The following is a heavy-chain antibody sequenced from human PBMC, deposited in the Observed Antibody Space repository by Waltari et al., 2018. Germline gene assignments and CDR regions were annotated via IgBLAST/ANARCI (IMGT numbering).Heavy chain of an antibody. CDR3: ARGPPDGFHI. CDR2: TNEYGST. Sequence: QVQLQQWGAGLVKPSETLSLTFPGSGGSLTAYYWTWIRKPPGKGLEWIGKTNEYGSTQYTPSLRGRVSISRDTSTNKIFLDLTSVTAADTAVYYCARGPPDGFHIWGQGTVVTVSS. V-gene: IGHV4-34*02. J-gene: IGHJ3*02. CDR1: GGSLTAYY.